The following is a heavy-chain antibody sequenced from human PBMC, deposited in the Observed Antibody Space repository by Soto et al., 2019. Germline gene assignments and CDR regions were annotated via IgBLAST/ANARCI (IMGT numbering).Heavy chain of an antibody. CDR1: GFTVSSNY. CDR2: IYSGGST. CDR3: AREYYDSSGSNYFDY. V-gene: IGHV3-53*01. D-gene: IGHD3-22*01. J-gene: IGHJ4*01. Sequence: GGSLRLSCAASGFTVSSNYMSWVRQAPGKGLEWVSVIYSGGSTYYADSVKGRFTISGDNSKNTLYLQMNSLRAEDTAVYYCAREYYDSSGSNYFDYWGQGTLVTVSS.